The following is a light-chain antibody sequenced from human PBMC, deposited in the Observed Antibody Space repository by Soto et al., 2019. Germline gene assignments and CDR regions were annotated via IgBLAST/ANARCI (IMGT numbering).Light chain of an antibody. V-gene: IGKV3-11*01. CDR2: DAS. J-gene: IGKJ2*01. CDR3: QQRSNWLYT. Sequence: EIVLTQSPATLSLSPGERATLSCRASQSVNSYLAWYQQKPGQAPRLLIYDASNRATGIPGRFSGSGSGTDFTLTISSLEPEDFAVYYCQQRSNWLYTFGQGTKLEIK. CDR1: QSVNSY.